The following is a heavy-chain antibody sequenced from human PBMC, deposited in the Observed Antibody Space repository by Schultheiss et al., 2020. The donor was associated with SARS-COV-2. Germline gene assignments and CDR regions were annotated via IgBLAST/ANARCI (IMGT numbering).Heavy chain of an antibody. CDR3: AKEGGGSYGGWALDY. J-gene: IGHJ4*02. CDR2: ISYDGSNK. Sequence: GGSLRLSCAASGFTFSSYGMHWVRQAPGKGLEWVAVISYDGSNKYYADSVKGRFTISRDNSKNTLYLQMNSLRAEDTAVYYCAKEGGGSYGGWALDYWGQGTLVTGSS. CDR1: GFTFSSYG. D-gene: IGHD5-18*01. V-gene: IGHV3-30*18.